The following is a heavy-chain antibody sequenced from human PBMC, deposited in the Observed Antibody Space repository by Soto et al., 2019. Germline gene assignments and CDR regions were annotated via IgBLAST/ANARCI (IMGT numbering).Heavy chain of an antibody. J-gene: IGHJ5*02. V-gene: IGHV1-18*01. CDR3: ARDIPPRFGNSGGSCYWFDP. D-gene: IGHD2-15*01. CDR2: ISAYNGNT. Sequence: ASVKVSCKASGYTFTSYGISWVRQAPGQGLEWMGWISAYNGNTNYAQKLQGRVTMTTDTSTSTAYMELRSLRSDDTAVYYCARDIPPRFGNSGGSCYWFDPWGQGTLVTVSS. CDR1: GYTFTSYG.